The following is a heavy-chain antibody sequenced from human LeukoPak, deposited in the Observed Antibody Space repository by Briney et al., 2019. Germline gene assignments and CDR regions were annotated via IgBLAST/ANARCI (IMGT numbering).Heavy chain of an antibody. CDR2: IYYSGST. CDR1: GDSMSSSSYY. V-gene: IGHV4-39*07. CDR3: ARDRWDRTRLRVFDY. D-gene: IGHD1-26*01. Sequence: SETLSLTCTVSGDSMSSSSYYWGWIRQPPGKGLEWIGRIYYSGSTYYNPSLKSRVTISVDTSKNQFSLKLSSVTAADTAVYYCARDRWDRTRLRVFDYWGQGTLVTVSS. J-gene: IGHJ4*02.